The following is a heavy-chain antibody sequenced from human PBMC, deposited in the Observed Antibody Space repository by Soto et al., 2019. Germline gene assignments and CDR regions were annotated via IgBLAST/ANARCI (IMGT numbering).Heavy chain of an antibody. CDR2: ISNSFSDGNT. CDR3: AKVFSPEGGNYFDH. V-gene: IGHV3-23*01. J-gene: IGHJ4*02. CDR1: GFTFSNYA. Sequence: EVQLLESGGGLVQPGGSLRLSCSASGFTFSNYAMDWVRQAPGKGLEWVSAISNSFSDGNTHYADSVKGRFTISRDNDKNTVFLEMNSLRAEDTAVYYCAKVFSPEGGNYFDHWGQGTLVTVSS.